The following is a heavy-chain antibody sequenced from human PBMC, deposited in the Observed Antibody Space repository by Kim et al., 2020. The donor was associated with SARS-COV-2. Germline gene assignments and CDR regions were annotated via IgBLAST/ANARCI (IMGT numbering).Heavy chain of an antibody. D-gene: IGHD3-22*01. V-gene: IGHV1-8*01. CDR3: ARGHSDSSGYYYYYYGMDV. J-gene: IGHJ6*02. Sequence: ASVKVSCKASGYTFTSYDINWVRQATGQGLEWMGWMNPNSGNTGYAQKFQGRVTMTRNTSISTAYMELSSLRSEDTAVYYCARGHSDSSGYYYYYYGMDVWGQGTTVTVSS. CDR2: MNPNSGNT. CDR1: GYTFTSYD.